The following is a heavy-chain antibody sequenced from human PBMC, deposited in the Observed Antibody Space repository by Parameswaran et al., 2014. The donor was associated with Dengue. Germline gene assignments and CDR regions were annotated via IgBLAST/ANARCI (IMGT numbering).Heavy chain of an antibody. CDR3: ARYWNAFEN. D-gene: IGHD1-1*01. Sequence: PGKGLEWIGYISYSGSTYYNPSLKTPLTISIDTSKNQFSLKLSSVTAADTAVYYCARYWNAFENWGQGTLVTVSS. V-gene: IGHV4-31*01. CDR2: ISYSGST. J-gene: IGHJ4*02.